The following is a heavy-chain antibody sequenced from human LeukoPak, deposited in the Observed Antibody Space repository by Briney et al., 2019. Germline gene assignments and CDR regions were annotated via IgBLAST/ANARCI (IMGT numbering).Heavy chain of an antibody. D-gene: IGHD2-2*01. CDR1: GFTFSSSW. CDR3: ARNTRTSFDI. CDR2: INPDESTT. J-gene: IGHJ4*02. Sequence: GGSLRLSRAASGFTFSSSWMPWVRQAPGKGLVWVSRINPDESTTTYADSVKGRFTISRDNAKNTLYLQMNSLRAEDTAVYYCARNTRTSFDIWGQGTLVTVSS. V-gene: IGHV3-74*01.